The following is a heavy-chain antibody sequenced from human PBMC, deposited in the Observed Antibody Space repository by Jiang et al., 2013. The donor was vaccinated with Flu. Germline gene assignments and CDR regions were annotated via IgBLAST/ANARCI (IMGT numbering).Heavy chain of an antibody. CDR1: GYSLTSYG. J-gene: IGHJ6*02. Sequence: SGSELKKPGAAVKVSCKASGYSLTSYGMNWVRQAPGQGLEWMGYINTNTGNPTFAQGFTGRFVFTLDTSVNTAYLQISSLKAEDTAVYYCARDLREMETRDYYYYGMDVWGQGTTVTVSS. D-gene: IGHD5-24*01. CDR3: ARDLREMETRDYYYYGMDV. CDR2: INTNTGNP. V-gene: IGHV7-4-1*02.